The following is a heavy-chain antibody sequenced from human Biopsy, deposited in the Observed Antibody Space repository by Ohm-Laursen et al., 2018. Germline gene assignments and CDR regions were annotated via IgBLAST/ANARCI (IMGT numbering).Heavy chain of an antibody. Sequence: TLSLTCTVSGGSISSDSWSWIRQTPGKGLEWIGYIYYSGSTNYNPSLKSRVTISVDTSKNQFSLRLNSVTAADTAVYYCARATNSTGWPYYYFYGMDVWGQGTTVMVSS. V-gene: IGHV4-59*01. D-gene: IGHD2/OR15-2a*01. CDR2: IYYSGST. CDR1: GGSISSDS. J-gene: IGHJ6*02. CDR3: ARATNSTGWPYYYFYGMDV.